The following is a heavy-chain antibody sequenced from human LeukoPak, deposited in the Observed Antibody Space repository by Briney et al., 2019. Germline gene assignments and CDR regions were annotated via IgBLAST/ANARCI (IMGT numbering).Heavy chain of an antibody. Sequence: KPSETLSLTCAVYTGSFSGYYWSWIRQPPGKGLEWIGYIYYSGSTNYNPSLKSRVTTSVDTSKNQFSLKLSSVTAADTAVYYCARRVGPDYMDVWGKGTTVTVSS. CDR1: TGSFSGYY. J-gene: IGHJ6*03. V-gene: IGHV4-59*01. CDR2: IYYSGST. CDR3: ARRVGPDYMDV. D-gene: IGHD1-26*01.